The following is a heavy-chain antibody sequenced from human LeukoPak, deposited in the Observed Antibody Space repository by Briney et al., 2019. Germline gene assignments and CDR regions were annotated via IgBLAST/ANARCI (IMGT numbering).Heavy chain of an antibody. CDR3: ARGTRWLQKFDY. CDR1: GYTFTSYD. CDR2: MNPNSGNT. D-gene: IGHD5-24*01. Sequence: ASVKVSCKASGYTFTSYDINWVRQATGQGLEWMGWMNPNSGNTGYAQKFQGRVTMTRNTSISTAYMELSSLRSEDTAVYYCARGTRWLQKFDYWGQGTLVTVSS. V-gene: IGHV1-8*01. J-gene: IGHJ4*02.